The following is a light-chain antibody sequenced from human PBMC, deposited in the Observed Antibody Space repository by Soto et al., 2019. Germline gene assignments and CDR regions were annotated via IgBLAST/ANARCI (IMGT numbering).Light chain of an antibody. Sequence: DIQMTQSPSSLSASVGDRVTITCRASQSISSYLNWYQQKPGKAPKLLSYAASSLQSRVPSRFSSSGSVTDFTLTITVLQHEAFETYCNQPTHGTPQGFGQGTKWPIK. CDR2: AAS. CDR1: QSISSY. V-gene: IGKV1-39*01. J-gene: IGKJ1*01. CDR3: QPTHGTPQG.